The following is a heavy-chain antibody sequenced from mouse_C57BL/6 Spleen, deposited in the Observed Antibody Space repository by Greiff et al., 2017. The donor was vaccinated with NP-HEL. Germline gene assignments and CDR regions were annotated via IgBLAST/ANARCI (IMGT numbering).Heavy chain of an antibody. CDR2: IDPSDSET. CDR3: ATLYSGNGRYFDY. CDR1: GYTFTSYW. Sequence: VQLQQPGAELVRPGSSVKLSCKASGYTFTSYWMHWVKQRPIQGLEWIGNIDPSDSETHYNQKFKDKATLTVDKSSSTAYMQLSSLTSEDSAVYYCATLYSGNGRYFDYWGQGTTLTVSS. J-gene: IGHJ2*01. V-gene: IGHV1-52*01. D-gene: IGHD2-1*01.